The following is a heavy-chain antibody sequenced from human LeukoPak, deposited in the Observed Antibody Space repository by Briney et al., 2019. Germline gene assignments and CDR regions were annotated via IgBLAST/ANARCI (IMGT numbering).Heavy chain of an antibody. V-gene: IGHV1-69*13. D-gene: IGHD5-18*01. CDR1: GGTFSSYA. Sequence: ASVKVSCKASGGTFSSYAISWVRQAPGQGLEWMGGIIPIFGTANYAQKFQGRVTITADESTSTAYMELSSLRSEDTAVHYCARGALQLWSRWGFDYWGQGTLVTVSS. CDR3: ARGALQLWSRWGFDY. CDR2: IIPIFGTA. J-gene: IGHJ4*02.